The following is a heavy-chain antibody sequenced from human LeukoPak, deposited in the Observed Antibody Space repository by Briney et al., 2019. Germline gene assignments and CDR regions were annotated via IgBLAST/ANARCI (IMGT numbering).Heavy chain of an antibody. D-gene: IGHD1-26*01. CDR1: GGSISSYY. Sequence: PSETLSLTCTVSGGSISSYYWSWIRQPAGKGLEWIGRIYTSGSTNYNPSLKSRVTMSVDTSKNQFSLKLSSVTAADTAVCYCARERFRVGYYYYYYMDVWGKGTTVTISS. J-gene: IGHJ6*03. CDR2: IYTSGST. CDR3: ARERFRVGYYYYYYMDV. V-gene: IGHV4-4*07.